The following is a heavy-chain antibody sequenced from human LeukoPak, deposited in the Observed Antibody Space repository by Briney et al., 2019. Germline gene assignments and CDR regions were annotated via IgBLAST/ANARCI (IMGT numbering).Heavy chain of an antibody. CDR2: IYYSGST. Sequence: PSETLSLTCAVSGGSISSGGYSWSWIRQPPGKGLEWIGYIYYSGSTYYNPSLKSRVTISVDTSKNQFSLKLSSVTAADTAVYYCARAYDILTGYYYDYWGQGTLVTVSS. CDR1: GGSISSGGYS. J-gene: IGHJ4*02. D-gene: IGHD3-9*01. CDR3: ARAYDILTGYYYDY. V-gene: IGHV4-30-4*07.